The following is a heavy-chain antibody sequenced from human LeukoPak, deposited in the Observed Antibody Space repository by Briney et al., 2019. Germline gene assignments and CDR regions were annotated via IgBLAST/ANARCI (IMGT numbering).Heavy chain of an antibody. CDR3: ARDPPGRHFDS. CDR2: ISYSGST. D-gene: IGHD3-10*01. CDR1: GGSISSGDYY. Sequence: SETLSLTCTVSGGSISSGDYYWSWIRQPPGKGLEWIGYISYSGSTSYNPSLKSRLTISVDTSKNQFSLKLTSVTAADTAVYFCARDPPGRHFDSWGQGTLVTVSS. J-gene: IGHJ4*02. V-gene: IGHV4-30-4*01.